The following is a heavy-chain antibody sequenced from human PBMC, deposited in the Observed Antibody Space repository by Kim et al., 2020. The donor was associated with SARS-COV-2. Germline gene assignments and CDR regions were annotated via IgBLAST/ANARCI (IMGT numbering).Heavy chain of an antibody. V-gene: IGHV1-18*01. CDR3: AREGTQQQLVMDY. Sequence: YAQKLQGRVTMTTDTSTSTAYMELRSLRSDDTAVYYCAREGTQQQLVMDYWGQGTLVTVSS. D-gene: IGHD6-13*01. J-gene: IGHJ4*02.